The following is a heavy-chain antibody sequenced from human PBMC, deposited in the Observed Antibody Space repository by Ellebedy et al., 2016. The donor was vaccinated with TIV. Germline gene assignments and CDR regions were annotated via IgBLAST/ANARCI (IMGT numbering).Heavy chain of an antibody. Sequence: GESLKISCAASGSTFSSHFMDWLRQAPGKGLEWVGLSTTESTSYTSQYAASVKGRFTISRDDSKNSIYLQMNSLTTEDTAVYYCAAYLWGTPYWGQGTLVTVSS. CDR1: GSTFSSHF. CDR2: STTESTSYTS. CDR3: AAYLWGTPY. J-gene: IGHJ4*02. V-gene: IGHV3-72*01. D-gene: IGHD2-21*01.